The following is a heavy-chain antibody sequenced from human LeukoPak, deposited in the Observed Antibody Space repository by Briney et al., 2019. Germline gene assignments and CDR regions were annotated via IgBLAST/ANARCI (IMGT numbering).Heavy chain of an antibody. V-gene: IGHV1-18*01. CDR2: ISAYNGNT. D-gene: IGHD3-22*01. CDR1: GYTFTSYG. CDR3: ARDQAMTYYYDSSGY. Sequence: ASVKVSSTASGYTFTSYGISWVRQAPGQGLEWMGWISAYNGNTNYAQKLQGRVTMTTDTSTGTAYMGLRRLRSHDTAVYYCARDQAMTYYYDSSGYWGQGTLVTVSS. J-gene: IGHJ4*02.